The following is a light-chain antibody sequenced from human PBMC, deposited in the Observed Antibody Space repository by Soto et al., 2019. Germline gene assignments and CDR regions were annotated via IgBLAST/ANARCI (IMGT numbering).Light chain of an antibody. Sequence: DIQMTQSPSSLSASVGDRVTITCRASQSISTYLNWYQHKPGKAPKLLIYAASSLQSGVPSRFSGSGSGTDFTLTISSLQLEDFATYYWQQSYRTPFTFGPGTKVDIK. CDR1: QSISTY. CDR3: QQSYRTPFT. CDR2: AAS. V-gene: IGKV1-39*01. J-gene: IGKJ3*01.